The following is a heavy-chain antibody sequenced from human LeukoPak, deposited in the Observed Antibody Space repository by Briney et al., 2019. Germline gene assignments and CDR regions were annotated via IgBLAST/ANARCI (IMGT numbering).Heavy chain of an antibody. V-gene: IGHV3-7*05. J-gene: IGHJ4*02. D-gene: IGHD3-22*01. CDR1: GFTFSTYG. CDR2: IKQDGSDK. Sequence: GGSLRLSCGASGFTFSTYGMSWVRQAPGKGVEWVANIKQDGSDKYYVDSVKGRFTISRDNAKNSLYPQMNRLRVEDTAVYYCAREVYYYDSKVDYWGQGTLVTVSS. CDR3: AREVYYYDSKVDY.